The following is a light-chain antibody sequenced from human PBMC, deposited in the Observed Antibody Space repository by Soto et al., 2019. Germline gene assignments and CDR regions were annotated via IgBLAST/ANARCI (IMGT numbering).Light chain of an antibody. J-gene: IGKJ4*01. Sequence: EIVLTQSPATLSLSPGERATLSCRASQSVSSYLAWYQQKPGQAPRLLIYEASNRATGIPDRFSGSGSGTDLTLTISSIEPEDFAVYFCQQRSKWPPALTFGGGTNVE. CDR3: QQRSKWPPALT. CDR2: EAS. V-gene: IGKV3-11*01. CDR1: QSVSSY.